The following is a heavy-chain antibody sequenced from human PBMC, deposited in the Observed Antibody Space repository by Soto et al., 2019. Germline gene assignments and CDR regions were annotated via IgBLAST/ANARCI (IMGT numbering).Heavy chain of an antibody. V-gene: IGHV3-74*01. D-gene: IGHD5-12*01. J-gene: IGHJ4*02. CDR1: GFTFSSYW. Sequence: PGGSLRLSCAASGFTFSSYWMHWVRQAPGKGLVWVSRIKGDGSETNYADSVKGRFTISRDNAKNTLYLQLNSLRAEDTAVYYCLRGNSGYGNFDYWGQGTRLTVSS. CDR3: LRGNSGYGNFDY. CDR2: IKGDGSET.